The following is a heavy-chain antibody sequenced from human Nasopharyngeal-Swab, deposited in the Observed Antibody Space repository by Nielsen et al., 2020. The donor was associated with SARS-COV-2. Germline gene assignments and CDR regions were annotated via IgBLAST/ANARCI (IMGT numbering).Heavy chain of an antibody. Sequence: GESLKISCAASGFTFSDYYMSWLRQAPGKGPEWVSHISSSSSYTNYADSVKGRFTISRDNAKNSLYLQMNSLRAEDTAVYYCARVGAASDINHYYYGMDVWGQGTTVTVSS. V-gene: IGHV3-11*06. D-gene: IGHD6-13*01. J-gene: IGHJ6*02. CDR1: GFTFSDYY. CDR3: ARVGAASDINHYYYGMDV. CDR2: ISSSSSYT.